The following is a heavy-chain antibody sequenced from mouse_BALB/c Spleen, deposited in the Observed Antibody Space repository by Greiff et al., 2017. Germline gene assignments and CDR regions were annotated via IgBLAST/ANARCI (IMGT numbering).Heavy chain of an antibody. CDR3: ARAHYYGYGYY. CDR1: GFTFSSFG. CDR2: ISSGSSTI. J-gene: IGHJ2*01. Sequence: EVTLVESGGGLVQPGGSRKLSCAASGFTFSSFGMHWVRQAPEKGLEWVAYISSGSSTIYYADTVKGRFTISRDNPKNTLFLQMTSLRSEDTAMYYCARAHYYGYGYYWGQGTTLTVSS. V-gene: IGHV5-17*02. D-gene: IGHD1-2*01.